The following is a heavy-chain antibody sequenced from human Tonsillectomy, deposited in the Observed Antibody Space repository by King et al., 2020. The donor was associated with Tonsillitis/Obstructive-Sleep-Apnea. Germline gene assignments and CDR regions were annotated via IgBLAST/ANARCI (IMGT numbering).Heavy chain of an antibody. CDR3: ARDGGGSARYYYMDV. V-gene: IGHV5-51*01. J-gene: IGHJ6*03. Sequence: QPVQAGAEVKKPGESLKISCKGSGYSFTSYWIGWVRQMPGKGLEWMGIIYPGDSDTSYSPSFQGQVTISADKSISTAYLQWSSLKASDTAMYYCARDGGGSARYYYMDVWGEGTTVTVSS. CDR1: GYSFTSYW. CDR2: IYPGDSDT. D-gene: IGHD3-10*01.